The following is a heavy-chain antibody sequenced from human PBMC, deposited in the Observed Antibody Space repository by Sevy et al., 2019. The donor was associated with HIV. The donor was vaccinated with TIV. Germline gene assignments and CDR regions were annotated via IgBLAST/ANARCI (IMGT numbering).Heavy chain of an antibody. J-gene: IGHJ4*02. V-gene: IGHV3-23*01. CDR3: AREGCTQPHDY. CDR1: GFTFAKYS. CDR2: FSFGCGRI. D-gene: IGHD2-8*01. Sequence: GGSLRLSCAASGFTFAKYSMSWVRQAPGKGLEWVSTFSFGCGRINYAYSVKGRFTISRYDSKNTLFLQMNSLRAEDTATYFCAREGCTQPHDYWGQGTLVTVSS.